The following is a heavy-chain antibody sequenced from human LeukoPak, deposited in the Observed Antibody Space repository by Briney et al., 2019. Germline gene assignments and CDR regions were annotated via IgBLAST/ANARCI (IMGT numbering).Heavy chain of an antibody. CDR2: ISGSGGST. Sequence: GGSLRLSCAASGFTFSGYAMSWVRQAPGKGLEWVSAISGSGGSTYYADSVKGRFTISRDNSKNTLYLQMNSLRAEDTAVYYCAREALKDYDFWSGYYISWFDPWGQGTLVTVSS. CDR3: AREALKDYDFWSGYYISWFDP. J-gene: IGHJ5*02. CDR1: GFTFSGYA. D-gene: IGHD3-3*01. V-gene: IGHV3-23*01.